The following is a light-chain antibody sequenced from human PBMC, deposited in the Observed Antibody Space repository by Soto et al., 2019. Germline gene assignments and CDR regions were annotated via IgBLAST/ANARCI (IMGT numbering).Light chain of an antibody. CDR3: QQYDNLPLT. J-gene: IGKJ4*01. CDR1: QDIGNF. V-gene: IGKV1-33*01. CDR2: DAS. Sequence: DIQITQSLPTLSASVGDRVTLTCQASQDIGNFLSWYQQKPGKVPKLLIFDASNLETGVPSRFSGSGSGTDFTFTISSLQPEDIATYYCQQYDNLPLTFGGGTKVDIK.